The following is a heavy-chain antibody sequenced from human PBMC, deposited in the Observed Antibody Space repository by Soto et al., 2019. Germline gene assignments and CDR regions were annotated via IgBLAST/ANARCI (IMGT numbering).Heavy chain of an antibody. Sequence: QLQLQESGPGLVKPSETLSLTCTVSGGSISSSSYYWGWIRQPPGKGLEWIGTIYYSGSTYYNPSLKSRVTISVDTSKNQFSLKLSSVTAADTAVYYCAGHVDTAMVVFDYWGQGTLVTVSS. J-gene: IGHJ4*02. CDR1: GGSISSSSYY. CDR2: IYYSGST. CDR3: AGHVDTAMVVFDY. V-gene: IGHV4-39*01. D-gene: IGHD5-18*01.